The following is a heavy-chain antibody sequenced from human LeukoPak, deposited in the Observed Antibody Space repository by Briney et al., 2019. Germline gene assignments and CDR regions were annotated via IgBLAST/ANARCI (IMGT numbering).Heavy chain of an antibody. Sequence: APVKVSCNTAGYRFTPSYIHLGREAPGQRVEWRGWISPNSGGTSYAQRFQRRVTMTRDTSITTVYMEVRWLTSDDTAIYYCARADLLHGGPHLIGPWGQGTLVTV. CDR1: GYRFTPSY. J-gene: IGHJ5*02. V-gene: IGHV1-2*02. CDR2: ISPNSGGT. CDR3: ARADLLHGGPHLIGP. D-gene: IGHD2-21*01.